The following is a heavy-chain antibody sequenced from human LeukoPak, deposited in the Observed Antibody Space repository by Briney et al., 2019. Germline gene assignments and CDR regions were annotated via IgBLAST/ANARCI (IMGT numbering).Heavy chain of an antibody. CDR2: IFHTGSA. D-gene: IGHD2-8*01. CDR1: GVSISRYY. Sequence: SETLSLTCTVSGVSISRYYWSWIRQPPGKGLEWIGYIFHTGSANYNPSLKSRVTMSVDTSKNQFSLRLSSVTAADTAVYYCVRQPYTSGAYYFDYWGQGTLVTVSS. CDR3: VRQPYTSGAYYFDY. V-gene: IGHV4-59*08. J-gene: IGHJ4*02.